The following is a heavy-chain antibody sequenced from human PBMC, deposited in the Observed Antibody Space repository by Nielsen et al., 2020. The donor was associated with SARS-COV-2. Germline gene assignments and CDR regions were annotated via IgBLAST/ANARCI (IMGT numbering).Heavy chain of an antibody. J-gene: IGHJ4*02. CDR2: IYYSGST. Sequence: SETLSLTCTVSGGSISSYYWSWIRQPPGKGLEWIGYIYYSGSTNYHPSLKSRVTISVDTSKNQFSLKVSSVTAADTAVYYCARYSGTEYCFDYWGQGTLVTVSS. V-gene: IGHV4-59*13. CDR1: GGSISSYY. D-gene: IGHD1-26*01. CDR3: ARYSGTEYCFDY.